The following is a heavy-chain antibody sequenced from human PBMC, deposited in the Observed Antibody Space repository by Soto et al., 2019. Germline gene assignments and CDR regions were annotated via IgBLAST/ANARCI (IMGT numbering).Heavy chain of an antibody. Sequence: QVRLVQSGAEVKKTESSVKVSCEASGTTFSNFAIGWVRQAPGQGLEWMGGIILPFGTPNYAQKFQGRVTICADESMTTVYMELRGLRSGDTAVYYCVRGPDYEGYFDYWGQGTLVTVSS. D-gene: IGHD3-22*01. V-gene: IGHV1-69*12. CDR1: GTTFSNFA. CDR3: VRGPDYEGYFDY. CDR2: IILPFGTP. J-gene: IGHJ4*02.